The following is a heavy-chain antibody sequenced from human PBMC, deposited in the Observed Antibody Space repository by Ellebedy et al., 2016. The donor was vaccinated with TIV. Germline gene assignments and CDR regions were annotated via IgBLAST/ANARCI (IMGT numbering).Heavy chain of an antibody. V-gene: IGHV3-7*03. CDR3: ARSRGVSY. D-gene: IGHD2-8*01. J-gene: IGHJ4*02. CDR1: GLTFSRYW. Sequence: PGGSLRLSCVDSGLTFSRYWMTWVRQAPGKGPECVANIKQDGSEKYYVDSVKGRFTISRDNAKNSLYLQMNSLRAEDTAVYFCARSRGVSYWGQGTLVTVSS. CDR2: IKQDGSEK.